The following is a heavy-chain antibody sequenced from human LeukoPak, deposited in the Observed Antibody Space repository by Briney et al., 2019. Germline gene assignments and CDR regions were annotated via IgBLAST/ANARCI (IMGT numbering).Heavy chain of an antibody. CDR1: GFTFSSYD. J-gene: IGHJ4*02. Sequence: GGSLRLSCAASGFTFSSYDMIWVRQAPAKEAEWLTTIASSSANTSCAEPAKGRFTISRDDAKNSLYLQMNSLRAEDTAVYYCGSDFNYWGQGTLVTVAS. V-gene: IGHV3-21*01. CDR2: IASSSANT. CDR3: GSDFNY.